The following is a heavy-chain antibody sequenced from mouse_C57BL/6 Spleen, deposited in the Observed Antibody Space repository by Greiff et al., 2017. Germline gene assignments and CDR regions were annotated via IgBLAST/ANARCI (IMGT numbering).Heavy chain of an antibody. CDR3: ARGVYYDYDEGFAY. CDR1: GYTFTSYW. V-gene: IGHV1-72*01. CDR2: IDPNSGGT. J-gene: IGHJ3*01. Sequence: QVQLQQPGAELVKPGASVKLSCKASGYTFTSYWMHWVKQRPGRGLEWIGRIDPNSGGTKYNEKFKSKATLTVDKPSSTAYMQLSSLTSEDSAVYYCARGVYYDYDEGFAYWGQGTLVTVSA. D-gene: IGHD2-4*01.